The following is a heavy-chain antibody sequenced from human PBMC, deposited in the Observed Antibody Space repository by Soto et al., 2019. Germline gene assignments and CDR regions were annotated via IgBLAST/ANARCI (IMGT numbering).Heavy chain of an antibody. CDR2: IYHSGTT. Sequence: SETLSLTCTVSGGSLSSYYWGWIRRPPGKGLEWIGYIYHSGTTKYNSSLKSRVTMSVDSSKNEFSLKLTSVTAADTAVYYCASVHKEERVTVPGAHYDHWGHGTLVTVSS. J-gene: IGHJ4*01. CDR3: ASVHKEERVTVPGAHYDH. D-gene: IGHD1-26*01. CDR1: GGSLSSYY. V-gene: IGHV4-59*01.